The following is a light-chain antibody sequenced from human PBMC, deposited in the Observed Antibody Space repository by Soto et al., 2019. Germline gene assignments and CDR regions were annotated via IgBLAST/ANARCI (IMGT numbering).Light chain of an antibody. CDR2: EVH. J-gene: IGLJ3*02. CDR3: SSYGGNDWV. CDR1: SSDVGGYNY. Sequence: QSALTQPASVSASPGQSITISCTGTSSDVGGYNYVSWYQQHPGKAPKLIVYEVHKRPSGVPDRFSGSKSGNTASLTVSGLQAEDEADYHCSSYGGNDWVFGGGTKLTVL. V-gene: IGLV2-8*01.